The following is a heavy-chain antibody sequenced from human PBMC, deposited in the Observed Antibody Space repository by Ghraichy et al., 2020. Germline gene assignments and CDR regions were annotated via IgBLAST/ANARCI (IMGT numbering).Heavy chain of an antibody. Sequence: SETLSLTCTVSGGSMRDYHWSWIRQSPGQVLEWLGFVHFSGRTHYNPSLKTRLPISLHTSQNQFSLRLGSVTAADRAIYYCSRDRARGYSKSESYNRYYYNNGLDVWGQGTTVTVSS. D-gene: IGHD3-10*01. CDR3: SRDRARGYSKSESYNRYYYNNGLDV. V-gene: IGHV4-59*01. CDR2: VHFSGRT. CDR1: GGSMRDYH. J-gene: IGHJ6*02.